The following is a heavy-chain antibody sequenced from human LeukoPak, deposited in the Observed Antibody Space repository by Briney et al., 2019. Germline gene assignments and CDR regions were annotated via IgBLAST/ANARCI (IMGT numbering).Heavy chain of an antibody. V-gene: IGHV3-48*01. D-gene: IGHD1-14*01. CDR2: ITNTGRTV. CDR3: ARPHTTNWPNDAFDL. Sequence: GGSLRLSCAASVFNFNDYNMNWVRQAPGKGPEWLTYITNTGRTVHYVDSVKGRFTISRDNAKNSLYLQMNSLTTDDTAIYYCARPHTTNWPNDAFDLWGQGTLVTVSS. CDR1: VFNFNDYN. J-gene: IGHJ3*01.